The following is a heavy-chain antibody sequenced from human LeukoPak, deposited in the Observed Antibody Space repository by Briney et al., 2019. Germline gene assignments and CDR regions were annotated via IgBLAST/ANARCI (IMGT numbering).Heavy chain of an antibody. Sequence: GESLKISCKGSGYSFTSYWIGWVRQMPGKGLEWMGIIFPGDSDTTYSPSFQGQVTISADKSINTAYLQWSSLKASDTAMYYCARRNEKQPGYLFLHLNGGRGKGTTVTISS. CDR2: IFPGDSDT. CDR3: ARRNEKQPGYLFLHLNGG. CDR1: GYSFTSYW. D-gene: IGHD1-1*01. V-gene: IGHV5-51*01. J-gene: IGHJ6*04.